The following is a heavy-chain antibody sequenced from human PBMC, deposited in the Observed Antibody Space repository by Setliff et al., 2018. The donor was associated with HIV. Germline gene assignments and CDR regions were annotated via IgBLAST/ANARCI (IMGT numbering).Heavy chain of an antibody. J-gene: IGHJ3*01. CDR2: IHYSGTT. Sequence: SETLSLTCSVSGDSLIGHWWWSWIRQPPGKGLEWTGNIHYSGTTHYNPSLRSRVTISVDTSKNQVSLKLRSVTAADAAVYYCARHNCGTTACYGVVAWGPGTMVTVSS. CDR1: GDSLIGHW. D-gene: IGHD2-2*01. V-gene: IGHV4-59*11. CDR3: ARHNCGTTACYGVVA.